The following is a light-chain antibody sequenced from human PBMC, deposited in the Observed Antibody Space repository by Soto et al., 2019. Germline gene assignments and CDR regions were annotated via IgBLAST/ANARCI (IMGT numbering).Light chain of an antibody. CDR3: SSYAGSNNFV. V-gene: IGLV2-8*01. CDR1: SSDVGGYNY. CDR2: EVS. Sequence: YVLTQPPSASGYPGQSVTSSCTGTSSDVGGYNYVSWYQQHPGKAPKLMIYEVSERPSGVPDRFSGSKSSNTASLTVSGLQAEDEADYYCSSYAGSNNFVFGTGTKVTVL. J-gene: IGLJ1*01.